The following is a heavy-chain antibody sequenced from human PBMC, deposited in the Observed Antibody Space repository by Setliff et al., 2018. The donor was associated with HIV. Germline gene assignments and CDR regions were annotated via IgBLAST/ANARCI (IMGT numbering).Heavy chain of an antibody. Sequence: GASVKVSCKASGYTFTAYYLHWVRQAPGQGLEWMGWINPNSGGTDYAQKFRGRVTMTRDTSISTAYMGLSRLTSDDTAVYYCARGGGVYCSGGSCYTSVDFQHWGQGTLVTVSS. V-gene: IGHV1-2*02. CDR2: INPNSGGT. J-gene: IGHJ1*01. CDR3: ARGGGVYCSGGSCYTSVDFQH. CDR1: GYTFTAYY. D-gene: IGHD2-15*01.